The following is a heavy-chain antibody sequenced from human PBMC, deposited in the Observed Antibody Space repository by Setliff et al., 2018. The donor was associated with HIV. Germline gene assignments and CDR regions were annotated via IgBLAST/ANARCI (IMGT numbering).Heavy chain of an antibody. Sequence: AGGSLRLSCVASGFIFSEYYMSWIRQAPGKGLECISYITSSGATTYYAGSVKGRFTISRDNAKNSLYLQMNKLRAEDTAVYYCARARAFYYDTRADNWFDPWGQGTLVTVSS. D-gene: IGHD3-22*01. CDR3: ARARAFYYDTRADNWFDP. J-gene: IGHJ5*02. CDR2: ITSSGATT. CDR1: GFIFSEYY. V-gene: IGHV3-11*04.